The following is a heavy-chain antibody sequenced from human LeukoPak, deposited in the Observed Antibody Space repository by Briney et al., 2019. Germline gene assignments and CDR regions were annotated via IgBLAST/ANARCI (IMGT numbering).Heavy chain of an antibody. CDR3: ARGRPANMVFDI. CDR2: ISHSGST. Sequence: SQTLSLTCAVSGGSISSGGYSWGWIRQPPGKGLEWIGHISHSGSTYYNPSLKSRVSIPLDRSKNQFSLNLTSVSGADTAVYFCARGRPANMVFDIWGQGTMVPVSS. V-gene: IGHV4-30-2*01. J-gene: IGHJ3*02. CDR1: GGSISSGGYS. D-gene: IGHD3-10*01.